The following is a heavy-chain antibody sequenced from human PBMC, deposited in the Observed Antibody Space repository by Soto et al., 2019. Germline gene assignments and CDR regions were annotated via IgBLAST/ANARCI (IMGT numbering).Heavy chain of an antibody. V-gene: IGHV3-49*03. Sequence: GGGPRHPCTKSGFTLWGYAMSWFRQAPGKGLEWIGYIRSNTYGGTTEYAASVKGRFTISRDDSKRVAHLQMNSLETEDTAVYFCARRKYLDYWGQGTLVTVSS. CDR2: IRSNTYGGTT. J-gene: IGHJ4*02. CDR3: ARRKYLDY. D-gene: IGHD6-6*01. CDR1: GFTLWGYA.